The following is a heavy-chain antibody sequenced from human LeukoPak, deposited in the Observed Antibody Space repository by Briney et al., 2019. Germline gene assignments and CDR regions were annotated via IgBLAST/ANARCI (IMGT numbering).Heavy chain of an antibody. J-gene: IGHJ6*03. CDR3: ARHVAAAGVRHYYYYMDV. D-gene: IGHD6-13*01. V-gene: IGHV4-39*07. CDR1: GGSISSSSYY. Sequence: SQTLSLTCTVSGGSISSSSYYWGWIRQPPGKGLEWIGSIYYSGSTYYNPSLKSRVTISVDTSKNQFSLKLSSVTAPDTAVYYCARHVAAAGVRHYYYYMDVWGKGTTVTVSS. CDR2: IYYSGST.